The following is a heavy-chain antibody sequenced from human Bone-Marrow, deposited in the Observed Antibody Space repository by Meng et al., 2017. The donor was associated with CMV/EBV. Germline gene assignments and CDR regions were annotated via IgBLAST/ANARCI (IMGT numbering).Heavy chain of an antibody. CDR1: GFTFSNAW. V-gene: IGHV3-15*01. CDR3: ARENKWELLPLDY. D-gene: IGHD1-26*01. Sequence: GESLKISCAASGFTFSNAWMSWVRQAPGKGLEWVGRIKSKTDGGTTDYAAPVKGRFTISRDDSKNTLYLQMNSLRAEDTAVYYCARENKWELLPLDYWGQGTLVTVSS. CDR2: IKSKTDGGTT. J-gene: IGHJ4*02.